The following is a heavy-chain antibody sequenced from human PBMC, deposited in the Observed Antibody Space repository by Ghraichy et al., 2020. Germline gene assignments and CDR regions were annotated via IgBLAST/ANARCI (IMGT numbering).Heavy chain of an antibody. J-gene: IGHJ4*02. CDR2: TSGNNGNT. D-gene: IGHD3-16*01. V-gene: IGHV1-18*01. Sequence: ASVKVSCKASGYTFTSYGIHWVRQAPGQGREWMGWTSGNNGNTNYAQKLQDRVTMTTDTSTTTAYMELRSLTSDDTAGYYCAKDGGGGGLSDNWGQGTLVTVSS. CDR3: AKDGGGGGLSDN. CDR1: GYTFTSYG.